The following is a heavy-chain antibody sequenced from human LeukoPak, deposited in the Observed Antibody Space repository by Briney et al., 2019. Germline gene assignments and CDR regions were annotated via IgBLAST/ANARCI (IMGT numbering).Heavy chain of an antibody. Sequence: GESLKISCKGSGYRFTSYWIGWVRQMPGKDLQWMGIIYRGDSDTRYSPSFRGQVTISADKSISTAYLQWSSLKASDSAMYYCARRNSSSWSHFQHWGQGTLVTVSS. CDR3: ARRNSSSWSHFQH. D-gene: IGHD6-13*01. J-gene: IGHJ1*01. CDR1: GYRFTSYW. V-gene: IGHV5-51*01. CDR2: IYRGDSDT.